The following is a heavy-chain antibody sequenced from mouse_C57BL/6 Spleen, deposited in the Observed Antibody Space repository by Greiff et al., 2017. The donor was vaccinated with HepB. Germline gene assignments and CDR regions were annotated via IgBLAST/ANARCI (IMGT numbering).Heavy chain of an antibody. Sequence: EVQLQQSGPVLVKPGASVKMSCKASGYTFTDYYMNWVKQSHGKSLEWIGVINPYNGGTSYNQKFKGNATLTVDKSSSTAYMELNSLTSEDSAGYYCARSPRVDYWGQGTTLTVAS. CDR2: INPYNGGT. V-gene: IGHV1-19*01. J-gene: IGHJ2*01. CDR1: GYTFTDYY. CDR3: ARSPRVDY.